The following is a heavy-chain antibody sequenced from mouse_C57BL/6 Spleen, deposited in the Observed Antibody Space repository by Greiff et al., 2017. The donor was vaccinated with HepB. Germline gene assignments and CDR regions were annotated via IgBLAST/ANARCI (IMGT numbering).Heavy chain of an antibody. CDR2: INPSRWYT. CDR3: ASQAYFDY. CDR1: GYTFTSYW. D-gene: IGHD3-2*02. J-gene: IGHJ2*01. V-gene: IGHV1-7*01. Sequence: VKLVESGAELAKPGASVKLSCKASGYTFTSYWMHWVKQRPGQGLEWIGYINPSRWYTKYNQKFKDKATLTADKSSSTAYMQLSSLTYEDSAVYYCASQAYFDYWGQGTTLTVSS.